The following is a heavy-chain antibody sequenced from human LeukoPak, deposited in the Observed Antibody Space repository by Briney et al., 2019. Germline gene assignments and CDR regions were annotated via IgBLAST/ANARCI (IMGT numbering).Heavy chain of an antibody. D-gene: IGHD5-18*01. Sequence: GGSLRLSCAASGFTFSSYWMHWVRQAPGKGLVWVSRINSDGSSTSYADSVKGRFTISRDNAKNTLYLQMNRLRAEDTAVYYCARATAMEGYFDYWGQGTLVTVSS. CDR2: INSDGSST. J-gene: IGHJ4*02. CDR1: GFTFSSYW. V-gene: IGHV3-74*01. CDR3: ARATAMEGYFDY.